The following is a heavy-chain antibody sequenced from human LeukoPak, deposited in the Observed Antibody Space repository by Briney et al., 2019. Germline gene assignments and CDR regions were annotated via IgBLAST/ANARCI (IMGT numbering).Heavy chain of an antibody. CDR3: ARGRMATVGGYYFDY. D-gene: IGHD5-24*01. CDR2: INHSGST. V-gene: IGHV4-34*01. J-gene: IGHJ4*02. CDR1: DGYVSPYY. Sequence: SETLSLTCTVSDGYVSPYYWSWIRQPPGKGLEWIGEINHSGSTNYNPSLKSRVTISVDTSKNQFSLKLSSVTAADTAVYYCARGRMATVGGYYFDYWGQGTLVTVSS.